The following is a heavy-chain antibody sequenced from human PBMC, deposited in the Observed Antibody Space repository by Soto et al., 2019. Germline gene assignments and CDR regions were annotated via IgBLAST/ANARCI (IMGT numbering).Heavy chain of an antibody. CDR1: EDRVSGMSVT. D-gene: IGHD1-26*01. V-gene: IGHV6-1*01. J-gene: IGHJ5*01. CDR3: VRLIGNSWLDF. CDR2: TYYRSRWYN. Sequence: SQPLSLTWDIPEDRVSGMSVTSDWIMQSPSRGLEWLGRTYYRSRWYNDYAESVKSRIIINPDTSKNQFSLHLNSVTPDDTAVYYCVRLIGNSWLDFWGQGTLVTVSS.